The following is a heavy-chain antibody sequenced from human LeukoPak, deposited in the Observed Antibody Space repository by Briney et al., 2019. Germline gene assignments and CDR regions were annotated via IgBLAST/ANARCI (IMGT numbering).Heavy chain of an antibody. CDR2: ISGSGGST. D-gene: IGHD3-22*01. CDR1: GFTFSSYA. V-gene: IGHV3-23*01. CDR3: AKVEDSSGYSNY. J-gene: IGHJ4*02. Sequence: PGGSLGLSCAASGFTFSSYAMSWVRQAPGKGLEWVSAISGSGGSTYYADSVKGRFTISRDNSKNTLYLQMNSLRAEDTAVYYCAKVEDSSGYSNYWGQGTLVTVSS.